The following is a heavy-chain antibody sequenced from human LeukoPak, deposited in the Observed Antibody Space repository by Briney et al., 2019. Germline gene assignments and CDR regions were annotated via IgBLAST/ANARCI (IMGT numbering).Heavy chain of an antibody. D-gene: IGHD4-17*01. CDR3: ARGARAYGDYAY. CDR2: ISGSGGST. CDR1: GIAFSTYA. Sequence: PGGSLRLSCAASGIAFSTYAMSWVRQAPGKGLEWVSAISGSGGSTYYADSVKGRFTISRDNSKNTLYLQMNSLRAEDTAVYYCARGARAYGDYAYWGPGTLVTVSS. V-gene: IGHV3-23*01. J-gene: IGHJ4*02.